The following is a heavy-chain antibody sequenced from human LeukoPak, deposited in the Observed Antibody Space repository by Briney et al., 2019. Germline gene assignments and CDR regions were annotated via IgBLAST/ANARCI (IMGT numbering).Heavy chain of an antibody. J-gene: IGHJ6*02. D-gene: IGHD3-22*01. CDR1: GFTFSSYA. Sequence: GGSLRLSCSASGFTFSSYAMNWVRRAPGKGLEYVSSITYHGGSTYYADSVKGRFTISRDNSKNTLYLQMSSLRAEDTAVYYCVKEDSTGFYSHYHGMDVWGQGTTVTVSS. V-gene: IGHV3-64D*09. CDR2: ITYHGGST. CDR3: VKEDSTGFYSHYHGMDV.